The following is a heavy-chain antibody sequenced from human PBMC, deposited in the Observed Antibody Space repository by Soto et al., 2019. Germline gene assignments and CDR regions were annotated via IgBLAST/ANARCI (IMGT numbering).Heavy chain of an antibody. Sequence: PGGSLRLSCAASGFTFSSYAMSWVRQAPGKGLEWVSAISGSGGSTYYADSVKGRFTISRDNSKNTLYLQMNSLRAEDTAVYYCAKRSYSSSSVEIWYYYYYYMDVWGKGTTVTVSS. CDR3: AKRSYSSSSVEIWYYYYYYMDV. CDR2: ISGSGGST. D-gene: IGHD6-6*01. J-gene: IGHJ6*03. CDR1: GFTFSSYA. V-gene: IGHV3-23*01.